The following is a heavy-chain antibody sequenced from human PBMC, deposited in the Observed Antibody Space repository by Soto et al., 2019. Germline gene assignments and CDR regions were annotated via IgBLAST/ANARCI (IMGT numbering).Heavy chain of an antibody. CDR2: IYYSGST. Sequence: PSETLSLTCTVSGGSVSSGSYYWSWIRQPPGKGLEWIGYIYYSGSTYYNPSLASRVTVSVDTSKNEFSLKLRSVTAADTAVYYCARQPTTGDTDLWFDPWGQGTLVNVSS. CDR3: ARQPTTGDTDLWFDP. D-gene: IGHD2-21*01. J-gene: IGHJ5*02. V-gene: IGHV4-61*01. CDR1: GGSVSSGSYY.